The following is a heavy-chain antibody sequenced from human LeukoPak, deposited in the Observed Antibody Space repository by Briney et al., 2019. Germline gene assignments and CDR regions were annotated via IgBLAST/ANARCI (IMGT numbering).Heavy chain of an antibody. V-gene: IGHV3-30*18. CDR2: ISYDGSNK. CDR1: GFIFSSYG. D-gene: IGHD3-16*01. CDR3: AKGQGIRWGAFDI. Sequence: GRSLRLSCAASGFIFSSYGMHWVRQAPGKGLEWVAVISYDGSNKYYADSVKGRFTISRDNSKNTLYLQMNSLRAEDTAVYYCAKGQGIRWGAFDIWGQGTMVTVSS. J-gene: IGHJ3*02.